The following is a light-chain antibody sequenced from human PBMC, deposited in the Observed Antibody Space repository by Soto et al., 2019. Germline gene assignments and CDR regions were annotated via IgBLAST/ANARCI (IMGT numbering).Light chain of an antibody. CDR3: QQYETFSGT. J-gene: IGKJ1*01. CDR1: QSVSGW. CDR2: DAS. Sequence: DVQMTQSPSTLSSSWGYRVIVRYGASQSVSGWLAWYQQKPGEAPKLLIYDASALPRGAPSRFSGSGSGTKFTLTIASLQPDDFATYYCQQYETFSGTFGPGTKVDI. V-gene: IGKV1-5*01.